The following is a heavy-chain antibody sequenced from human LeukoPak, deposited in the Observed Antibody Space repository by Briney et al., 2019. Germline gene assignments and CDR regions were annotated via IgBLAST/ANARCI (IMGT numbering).Heavy chain of an antibody. V-gene: IGHV1-69*13. D-gene: IGHD3-9*01. CDR3: ARHMDDILTGAESYYYGMDV. CDR1: GGTFSSYA. J-gene: IGHJ6*02. Sequence: SVKVSCKASGGTFSSYAISWVRQAPGQGLEWMGGIIPIFGTANYAQKFQGRVTITADESTSTAYMELSSLRSEDTAVYYCARHMDDILTGAESYYYGMDVWGQGTTVTVSS. CDR2: IIPIFGTA.